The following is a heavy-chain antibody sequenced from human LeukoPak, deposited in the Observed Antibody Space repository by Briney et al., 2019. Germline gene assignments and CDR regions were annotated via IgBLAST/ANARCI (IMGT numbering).Heavy chain of an antibody. J-gene: IGHJ4*02. Sequence: ASVTVSCKASGYTFTSCYMHWVRQAPGPGLEWMGIINPSGGSTSYAEKFQGRVTMTRDTSTSTVYMELSSLRSEDTAVYYCARADRGGSYWGQGTLVTVSS. CDR3: ARADRGGSY. CDR1: GYTFTSCY. CDR2: INPSGGST. V-gene: IGHV1-46*01. D-gene: IGHD3-10*01.